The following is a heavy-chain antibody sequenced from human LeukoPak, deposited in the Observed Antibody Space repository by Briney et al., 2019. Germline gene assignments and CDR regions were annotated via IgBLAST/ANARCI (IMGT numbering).Heavy chain of an antibody. J-gene: IGHJ4*02. CDR2: ISSSSSYI. CDR3: ATLDYDSSGYYEDY. V-gene: IGHV3-21*01. Sequence: PGGSLRLSCAASGFTFSSYSMSWVRQAPGKGLEWVSSISSSSSYINYADSVKGRFTISRDNAKNSLYLQMNSLRAEDTAVYYCATLDYDSSGYYEDYWGQGTLVTVSS. CDR1: GFTFSSYS. D-gene: IGHD3-22*01.